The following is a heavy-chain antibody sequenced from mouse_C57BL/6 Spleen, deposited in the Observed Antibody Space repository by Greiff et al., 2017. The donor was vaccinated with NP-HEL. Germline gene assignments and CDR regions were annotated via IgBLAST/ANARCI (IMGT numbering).Heavy chain of an antibody. J-gene: IGHJ2*01. Sequence: VQRVESGAELARPGASVKLSCKASGYTFTSYGISWVKQRTGQGLEWIGEIYPRSGNTYYNEKFKGKATLTADKSSSTAYMELRSLTSEDSAVYFCATLTGFFDYWGQGTTLTVSS. V-gene: IGHV1-81*01. CDR1: GYTFTSYG. CDR2: IYPRSGNT. D-gene: IGHD4-1*01. CDR3: ATLTGFFDY.